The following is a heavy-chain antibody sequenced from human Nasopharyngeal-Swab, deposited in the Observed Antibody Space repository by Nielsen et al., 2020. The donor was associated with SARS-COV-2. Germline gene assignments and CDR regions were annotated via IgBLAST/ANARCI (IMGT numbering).Heavy chain of an antibody. Sequence: SETLSLTCTVSGGSISSGGYYWSWIRQHPGKGLEWIGYIYYSGSTYYNPSLKSRVTISVDTSKNQFSLKLSSVTAADTAVYYCAREHIGDYGFYYYGMDVWGQGTTVTVSS. CDR1: GGSISSGGYY. D-gene: IGHD4-17*01. J-gene: IGHJ6*02. V-gene: IGHV4-31*03. CDR2: IYYSGST. CDR3: AREHIGDYGFYYYGMDV.